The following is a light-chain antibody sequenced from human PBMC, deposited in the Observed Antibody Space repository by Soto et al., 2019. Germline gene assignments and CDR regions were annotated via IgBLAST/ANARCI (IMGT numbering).Light chain of an antibody. Sequence: QSALTQPRSVSASPGQSVTIYCTGTSSDVGGYNYVSWYQQHPGKAPKLMIYEVSKRPSGVPDRFSGSKSGNTASLTVSGLQAEDEADYYCSSYAGSNNWVFGGGTKLTVL. CDR1: SSDVGGYNY. V-gene: IGLV2-8*01. J-gene: IGLJ3*02. CDR2: EVS. CDR3: SSYAGSNNWV.